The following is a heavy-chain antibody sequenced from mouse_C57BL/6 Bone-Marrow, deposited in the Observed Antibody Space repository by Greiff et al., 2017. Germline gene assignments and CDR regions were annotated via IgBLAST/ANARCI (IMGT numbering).Heavy chain of an antibody. V-gene: IGHV2-5*01. CDR3: AKAMITTYYYAMDY. D-gene: IGHD2-4*01. J-gene: IGHJ4*01. CDR1: GFSLTSYG. CDR2: IWRGGST. Sequence: QVQLQQSGPGLVQPSQSLSITCTVSGFSLTSYGVHWVRQSPGKGLEWLGVIWRGGSTDYNAAFMSRLSITKDNSKSQVFFKMNSLQADDTAIYYCAKAMITTYYYAMDYWGQGTSVTVSS.